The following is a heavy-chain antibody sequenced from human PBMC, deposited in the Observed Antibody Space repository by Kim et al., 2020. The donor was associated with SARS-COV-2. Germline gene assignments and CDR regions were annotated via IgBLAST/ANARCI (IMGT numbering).Heavy chain of an antibody. CDR3: AKDTIPANNHCYAGFYV. D-gene: IGHD2-2*01. J-gene: IGHJ6*01. CDR2: ISRSATSI. CDR1: GFTFSNYV. Sequence: GGSLRLSCAASGFTFSNYVMSWVRQAPGKGLEWVSTISRSATSIYYADSVKGRHTIARDNSKNTLFLQMNSLGADDTAVYHCAKDTIPANNHCYAGFYV. V-gene: IGHV3-23*01.